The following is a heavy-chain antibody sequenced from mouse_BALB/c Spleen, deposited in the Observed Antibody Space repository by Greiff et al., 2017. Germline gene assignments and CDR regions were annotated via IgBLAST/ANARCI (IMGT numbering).Heavy chain of an antibody. D-gene: IGHD2-2*01. CDR1: GYTFTSYW. CDR3: ARNYGYDGWYFDV. V-gene: IGHV1-7*01. J-gene: IGHJ1*01. Sequence: QVQLQQSGAELAKPGASVKMSCKASGYTFTSYWMHWVKQRPGQGLEWIGYINPSTGYTEYNQKFKDKATLTADKSSSTAYMQLSSLTSEDSAVYYCARNYGYDGWYFDVWGAGTTVTVSS. CDR2: INPSTGYT.